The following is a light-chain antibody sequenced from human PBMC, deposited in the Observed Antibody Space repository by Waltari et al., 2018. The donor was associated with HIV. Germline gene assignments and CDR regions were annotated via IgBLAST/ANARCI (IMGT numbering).Light chain of an antibody. J-gene: IGLJ3*02. CDR1: SRDVGGHKY. V-gene: IGLV2-14*03. CDR2: GVG. Sequence: QSALTHPASVSGSPGQSITNSCTGNSRDVGGHKYVCWYQQHPEKVPKLLIFGVGSGAEGVSHCVSCAQSGNTASLIISRLHADDGADYSCSSYAPPHRLVFGGGTKLTVL. CDR3: SSYAPPHRLV.